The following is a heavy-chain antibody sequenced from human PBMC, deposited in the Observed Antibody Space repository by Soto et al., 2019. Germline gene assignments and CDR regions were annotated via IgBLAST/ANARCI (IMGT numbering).Heavy chain of an antibody. V-gene: IGHV4-31*03. J-gene: IGHJ3*02. D-gene: IGHD3-9*01. CDR3: ARGRLTIHQGFDI. Sequence: PSETLSLTCTVSGGSIGSGGYYWSWIRQDPGKGLEWLGYIYSNGNTYYNPSLKSRLVISSDTSQNLFSLRLSSVTAADTGMYFCARGRLTIHQGFDIRGQRTMVTVSS. CDR2: IYSNGNT. CDR1: GGSIGSGGYY.